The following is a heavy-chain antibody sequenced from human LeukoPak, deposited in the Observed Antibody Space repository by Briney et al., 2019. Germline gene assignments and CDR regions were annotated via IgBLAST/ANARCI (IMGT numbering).Heavy chain of an antibody. D-gene: IGHD4-17*01. CDR2: IGTGGET. CDR1: GFIFSAYA. Sequence: GGSLRLSCAASGFIFSAYAMSWVRRAPGQGLEWISVIGTGGETHYAESVRGRFTISRSNFKNTLYLQMNSLRAEDTAVYYCAKRVTVTTKYFDSWGQGTLVTVSS. V-gene: IGHV3-23*01. J-gene: IGHJ4*02. CDR3: AKRVTVTTKYFDS.